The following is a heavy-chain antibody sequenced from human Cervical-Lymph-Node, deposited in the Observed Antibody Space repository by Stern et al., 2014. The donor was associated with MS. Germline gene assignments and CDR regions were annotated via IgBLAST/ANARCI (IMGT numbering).Heavy chain of an antibody. CDR1: GFPFSSHS. Sequence: EVQLEESGGGLVKPGGSLLLSCAASGFPFSSHSMNWVRQAPGKGLEWVSSISSVGSFNAESVQGRFTISRDNAKDSLFLQMNSLRVDDTAVYYCAREPQGGAWYYGMDVWGQGTTVTVSS. J-gene: IGHJ6*02. V-gene: IGHV3-21*06. D-gene: IGHD1-26*01. CDR3: AREPQGGAWYYGMDV. CDR2: ISSVGSF.